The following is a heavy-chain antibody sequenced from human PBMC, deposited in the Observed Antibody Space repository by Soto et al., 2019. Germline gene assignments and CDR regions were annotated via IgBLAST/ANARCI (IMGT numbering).Heavy chain of an antibody. CDR3: ASPTREWLPPARDYYYGMDV. D-gene: IGHD3-3*01. CDR1: GGTFSSYA. J-gene: IGHJ6*02. CDR2: IIPIFGTA. Sequence: QVQLVQSGAKVKKPGSSVKVSCKASGGTFSSYAISWVRQAPGQGLEWMGGIIPIFGTANYAQKFQGRVTITADKSTSTAYMELSSLRSEDTAVYYCASPTREWLPPARDYYYGMDVWGQGNTVTVSS. V-gene: IGHV1-69*06.